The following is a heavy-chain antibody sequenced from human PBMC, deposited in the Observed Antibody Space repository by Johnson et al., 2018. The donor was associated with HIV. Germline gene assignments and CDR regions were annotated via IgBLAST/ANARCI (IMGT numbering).Heavy chain of an antibody. V-gene: IGHV3-23*04. CDR2: ISGRGGST. CDR1: GFTFSSYA. J-gene: IGHJ3*02. D-gene: IGHD1-26*01. Sequence: VQVVESGGGLVQPGGSLRLSCAASGFTFSSYAMSWVRQAPGKGLEWVSAISGRGGSTYYADSVQGRFTISRDNSKNTLYLQMNSLRAEDTAGDYCATSMGATALAFDIWGQGTMVTVSS. CDR3: ATSMGATALAFDI.